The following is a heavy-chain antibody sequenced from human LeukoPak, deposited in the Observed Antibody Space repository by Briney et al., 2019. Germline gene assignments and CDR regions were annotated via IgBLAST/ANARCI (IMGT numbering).Heavy chain of an antibody. D-gene: IGHD3-22*01. CDR2: IYYSGST. J-gene: IGHJ4*02. CDR3: ARREIYDSSGYYYFYY. Sequence: SETLSLTCTVSGGSISSSSYYWGWIRQPPGKGLEWIGSIYYSGSTCYNPSLKSRVTISVDTSKNQFSLKLSSVTAADTAVYYSARREIYDSSGYYYFYYGGQGTLVTVSS. V-gene: IGHV4-39*01. CDR1: GGSISSSSYY.